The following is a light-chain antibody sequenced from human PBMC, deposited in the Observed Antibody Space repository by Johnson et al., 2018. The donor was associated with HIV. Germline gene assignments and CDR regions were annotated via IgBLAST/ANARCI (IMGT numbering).Light chain of an antibody. CDR2: DHH. J-gene: IGLJ1*01. CDR1: SSNLVNIY. Sequence: QSVLTQPPSVSAAPGQKVTISCSASSSNLVNIYISWYQHLPGTAPKLLIYDHHKRPSGIPDRFSGPKSGTSVTLAITGLQPGDEADYYCGTWDSSLSAYVFGTGTKVTVL. CDR3: GTWDSSLSAYV. V-gene: IGLV1-51*01.